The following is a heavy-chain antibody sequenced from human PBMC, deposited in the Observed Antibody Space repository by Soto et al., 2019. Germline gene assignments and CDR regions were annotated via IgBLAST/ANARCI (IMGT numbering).Heavy chain of an antibody. V-gene: IGHV3-15*07. J-gene: IGHJ4*02. CDR1: GFSFSRTW. CDR2: IKSKNDGETT. Sequence: EVPLVESGGGLVQPGGSLRVSCAASGFSFSRTWMSWVRQAPGKGLEWVGRIKSKNDGETTEYAAPVKGRFTISRDDSKNTLYLQMNSLKTEDTAVYYCATAGPYSGLYFDYWGQGTLVTVSS. D-gene: IGHD5-12*01. CDR3: ATAGPYSGLYFDY.